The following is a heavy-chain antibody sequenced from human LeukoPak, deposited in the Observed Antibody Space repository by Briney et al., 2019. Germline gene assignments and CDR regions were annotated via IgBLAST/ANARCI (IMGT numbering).Heavy chain of an antibody. D-gene: IGHD2-15*01. CDR1: GGTFSSYA. CDR3: ARGCSGDKCYLLEDNWFDS. V-gene: IGHV1-69*05. Sequence: ASVKVSCKASGGTFSSYAISWVRQAPGQGLEWIGGIIPIFGTANYAQKFQGRVTITTDESTSTAYMELSSLTSEDTAVYYCARGCSGDKCYLLEDNWFDSWGQGTPVTVSS. CDR2: IIPIFGTA. J-gene: IGHJ5*01.